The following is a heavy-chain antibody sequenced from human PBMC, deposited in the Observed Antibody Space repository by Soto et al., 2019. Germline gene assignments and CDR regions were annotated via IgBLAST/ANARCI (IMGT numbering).Heavy chain of an antibody. V-gene: IGHV1-3*01. CDR3: AREGEMPYYYXGLDV. Sequence: ASVKVSCKASGYTFTSYAMHWVRQAPGQRLEWMGWINAGNGNTKYSQKFQGRVTITRDTSASTVYMDLRSLRSDDTAVYYCAREGEMPYYYXGLDVWGQGTTVTVSS. D-gene: IGHD3-16*01. CDR2: INAGNGNT. CDR1: GYTFTSYA. J-gene: IGHJ6*02.